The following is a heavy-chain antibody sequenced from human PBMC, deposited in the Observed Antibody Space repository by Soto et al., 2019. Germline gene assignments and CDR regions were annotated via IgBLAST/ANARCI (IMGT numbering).Heavy chain of an antibody. Sequence: PSDTLSLTCTVSGGSISSYYWSWIRQPPGKGLEWIGYIYYSGSTNYNPSLKSRVTISVDTSKNQFSLKLSSVTAADTAVYYCARAPKYNWFDPWGQGTLVTVSS. CDR3: ARAPKYNWFDP. CDR1: GGSISSYY. V-gene: IGHV4-59*07. J-gene: IGHJ5*02. CDR2: IYYSGST.